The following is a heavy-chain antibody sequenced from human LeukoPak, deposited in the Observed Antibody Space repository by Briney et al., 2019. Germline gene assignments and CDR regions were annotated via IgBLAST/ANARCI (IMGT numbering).Heavy chain of an antibody. J-gene: IGHJ4*02. CDR1: GFTFSSYA. CDR2: ISPSCGST. Sequence: GGSLRLSCAASGFTFSSYAMSWVRQAPGEGLEWVSTISPSCGSTFYADSVKGRFTIFRDNSKNTLYLQMNNMRVDDTAVYCCAKDPYSGSPRGFDYWGQGTLVAASS. V-gene: IGHV3-23*01. D-gene: IGHD1-26*01. CDR3: AKDPYSGSPRGFDY.